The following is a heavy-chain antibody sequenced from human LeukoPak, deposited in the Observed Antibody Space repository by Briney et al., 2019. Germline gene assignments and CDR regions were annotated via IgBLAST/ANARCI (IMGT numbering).Heavy chain of an antibody. J-gene: IGHJ2*01. Sequence: PSETLSLTCTVSGGSISSSSYYWGWIRQPPGKGLEWIGYIYYSGSTYYNPSLKSRVTISVDTSKNQFSLKLSSVTAADTAVYYCAAIILHDYDAPGGPGDFDLWGRGTLVTVSS. CDR2: IYYSGST. V-gene: IGHV4-30-4*08. CDR1: GGSISSSSYY. D-gene: IGHD4-17*01. CDR3: AAIILHDYDAPGGPGDFDL.